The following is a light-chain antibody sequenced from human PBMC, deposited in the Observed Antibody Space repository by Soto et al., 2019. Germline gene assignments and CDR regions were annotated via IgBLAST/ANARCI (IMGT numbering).Light chain of an antibody. V-gene: IGLV2-23*02. CDR2: EVN. CDR3: CSHVGGSSPQWV. CDR1: SNDVGGYNL. Sequence: QLVLTQPASVSGSPGQSITISCTGTSNDVGGYNLVSWFQQHPGKAPKLMISEVNKRPSGVSNRFSGSKSANTASLTISGLQAEDEADYYCCSHVGGSSPQWVFGGGTKLTVL. J-gene: IGLJ3*02.